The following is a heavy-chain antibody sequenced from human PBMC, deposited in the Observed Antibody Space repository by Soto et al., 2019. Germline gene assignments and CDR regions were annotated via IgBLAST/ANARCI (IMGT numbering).Heavy chain of an antibody. CDR2: IYPGDSDT. J-gene: IGHJ5*02. V-gene: IGHV5-51*01. CDR1: GGIFTRYL. CDR3: ARLVRRTGIAASSHKYNWFEP. D-gene: IGHD6-13*01. Sequence: ESLTITFTGSGGIFTRYLIGWVRQMPGKGLEWMGIIYPGDSDTRYSPSFQGQVTISADKSISTAYLQWSSRKASDTAMYYCARLVRRTGIAASSHKYNWFEPWGQGTLVSVSS.